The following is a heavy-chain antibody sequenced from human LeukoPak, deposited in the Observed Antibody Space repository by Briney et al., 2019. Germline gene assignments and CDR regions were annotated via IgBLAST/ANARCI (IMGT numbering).Heavy chain of an antibody. CDR1: GFTFDDYV. Sequence: GGSLRLSCAASGFTFDDYVMHWVRQAPGKGLEWVSGISWNSGSIGYADSVKGRFTISRDNAKNSLYLQMNSLRAEGTALYYCVKGGFLEWLTPPYDAFDIWGQGTMVTVSS. D-gene: IGHD3-3*01. CDR3: VKGGFLEWLTPPYDAFDI. J-gene: IGHJ3*02. CDR2: ISWNSGSI. V-gene: IGHV3-9*01.